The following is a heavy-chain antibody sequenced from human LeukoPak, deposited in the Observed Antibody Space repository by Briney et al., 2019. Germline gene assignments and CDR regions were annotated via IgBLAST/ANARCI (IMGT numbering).Heavy chain of an antibody. D-gene: IGHD2-15*01. CDR3: ARDLIGIDCSGGSCYAPLDY. Sequence: GRSLRLSCAASGFTFSSYGMHWVRQAPGKGLEWVAVISYDGGNTYYADSVKGRFTSSRDNSKNTLYLLVNSLRAEDTAVYYCARDLIGIDCSGGSCYAPLDYWGQGTLVTVSS. CDR2: ISYDGGNT. CDR1: GFTFSSYG. V-gene: IGHV3-30*19. J-gene: IGHJ4*02.